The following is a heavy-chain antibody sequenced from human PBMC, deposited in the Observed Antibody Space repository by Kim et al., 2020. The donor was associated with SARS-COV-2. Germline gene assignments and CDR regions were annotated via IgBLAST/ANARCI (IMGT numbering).Heavy chain of an antibody. J-gene: IGHJ4*02. CDR3: ARRPPMLRGVNFDS. D-gene: IGHD3-10*01. V-gene: IGHV2-5*01. Sequence: RPSLKSRLTITKDTSKNQVVLTMTNMDPVDTATYYCARRPPMLRGVNFDSWGQGTLVTVSS.